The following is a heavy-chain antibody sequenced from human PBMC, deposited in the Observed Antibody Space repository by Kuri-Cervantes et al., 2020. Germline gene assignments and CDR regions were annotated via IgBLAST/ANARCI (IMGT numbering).Heavy chain of an antibody. Sequence: GESLKISCAASGFTFSNYWMHWVRQVPGKGLEWVSAISGSGGSTYYADSVKGRFTISRDNSKNTLYLQMNSLRAEDTAVYYCAKERDGTLDYWGQGTLVTVSS. J-gene: IGHJ4*02. CDR3: AKERDGTLDY. CDR2: ISGSGGST. D-gene: IGHD5-24*01. CDR1: GFTFSNYW. V-gene: IGHV3-23*01.